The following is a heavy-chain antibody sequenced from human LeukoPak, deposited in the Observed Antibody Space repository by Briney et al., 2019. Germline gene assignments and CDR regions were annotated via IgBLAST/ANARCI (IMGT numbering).Heavy chain of an antibody. CDR3: ARTYYYDSSGYYLDY. Sequence: ASVKVSCKASGYAFTGYYMHWVRQATGQGLEWMGWMNPNSGNTGYAQKFQGRVTMTRNTSISTAYMELSSLRSEDTAVYYCARTYYYDSSGYYLDYWGQGTLVTVSS. CDR1: GYAFTGYY. V-gene: IGHV1-8*02. CDR2: MNPNSGNT. J-gene: IGHJ4*02. D-gene: IGHD3-22*01.